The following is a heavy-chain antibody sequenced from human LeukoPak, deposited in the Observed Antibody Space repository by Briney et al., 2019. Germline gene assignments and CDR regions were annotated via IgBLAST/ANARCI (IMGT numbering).Heavy chain of an antibody. Sequence: KPSETLSLTCTVSGGSISSSSYYWGWIRQPPGKGLEWIGSIYYSGSTYYNPSLKSRVTISVDTSKNQFSLKLGSVTAADTAVYYGAGFEASNGYPAGKLFDYWGQGTLVTSPQ. D-gene: IGHD5-18*01. J-gene: IGHJ4*02. CDR3: AGFEASNGYPAGKLFDY. CDR1: GGSISSSSYY. CDR2: IYYSGST. V-gene: IGHV4-39*01.